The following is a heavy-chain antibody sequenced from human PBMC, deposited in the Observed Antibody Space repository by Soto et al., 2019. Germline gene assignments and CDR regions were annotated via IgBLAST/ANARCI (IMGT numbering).Heavy chain of an antibody. Sequence: ETLSLTCAVYGGSFSTDYWSWIRQPPGKGLEWIGEINPSGGTNYNPSLKSRVTISVATSKNQFSLKLSSVTAADTAVYYCARVLAARASRDFDYWGQGTLVTSPQ. D-gene: IGHD6-13*01. V-gene: IGHV4-34*01. J-gene: IGHJ4*02. CDR1: GGSFSTDY. CDR3: ARVLAARASRDFDY. CDR2: INPSGGT.